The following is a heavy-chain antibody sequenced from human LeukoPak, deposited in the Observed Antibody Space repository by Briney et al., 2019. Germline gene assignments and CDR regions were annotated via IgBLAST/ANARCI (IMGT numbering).Heavy chain of an antibody. Sequence: SETLSLTCTVSGYSISSGYYWGWIRQPPGKGLEWIGSIYHSESTYYNPSLKSRVTISVDTSKNQFSLKLSSVTAADTAVYYCARARFGELLDYWGQGTLVTVSS. CDR1: GYSISSGYY. CDR2: IYHSEST. V-gene: IGHV4-38-2*02. CDR3: ARARFGELLDY. J-gene: IGHJ4*02. D-gene: IGHD3-10*01.